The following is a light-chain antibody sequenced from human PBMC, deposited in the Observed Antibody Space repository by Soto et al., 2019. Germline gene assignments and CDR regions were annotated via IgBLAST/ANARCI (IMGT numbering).Light chain of an antibody. Sequence: SYELTQPPSVSVAPGQTATITCGGDNIGSKSVHWYQQKPGQAPFLVVFDDTDRPSGIPERFSGSNSGNTATLTISRVEAGDEADHYCQVWDNRSEHVVFGGGTKLTVL. J-gene: IGLJ2*01. CDR1: NIGSKS. V-gene: IGLV3-21*02. CDR2: DDT. CDR3: QVWDNRSEHVV.